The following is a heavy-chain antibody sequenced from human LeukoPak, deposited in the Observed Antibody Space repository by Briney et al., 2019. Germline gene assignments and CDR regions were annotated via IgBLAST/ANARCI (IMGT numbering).Heavy chain of an antibody. CDR1: GGTFSSYA. CDR2: IIPILGIA. CDR3: AREVSDHIVVVTAPDEGSFDI. V-gene: IGHV1-69*04. D-gene: IGHD2-21*02. Sequence: ASVKVSCKASGGTFSSYAISWVRQAPGQGLEWMGRIIPILGIANYAQKFQGRVTITADKSTSTAYMELSSLRSEDTAVYYCAREVSDHIVVVTAPDEGSFDIWGQGTMVTVSS. J-gene: IGHJ3*02.